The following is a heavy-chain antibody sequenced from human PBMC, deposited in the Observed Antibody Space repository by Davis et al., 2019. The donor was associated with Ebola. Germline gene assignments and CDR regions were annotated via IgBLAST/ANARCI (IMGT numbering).Heavy chain of an antibody. CDR1: GFTFGDYA. Sequence: GESLKISCTASGFTFGDYAMSWFRQAPGKGLEWVGFIRSKTYGGTTEYAASVKGRFTISRDDSKSIAYLQINSLKTEDTAVYYCAKDSRGYNKPFDYWGQGTLVTVSS. CDR2: IRSKTYGGTT. D-gene: IGHD3-10*01. J-gene: IGHJ4*02. CDR3: AKDSRGYNKPFDY. V-gene: IGHV3-49*03.